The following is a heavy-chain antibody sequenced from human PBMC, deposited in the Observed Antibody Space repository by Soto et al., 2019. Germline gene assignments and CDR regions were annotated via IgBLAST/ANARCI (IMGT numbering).Heavy chain of an antibody. CDR2: IYYSGST. D-gene: IGHD5-12*01. CDR3: ARGRDIVATIDY. CDR1: GGSISSGDYY. V-gene: IGHV4-30-4*01. J-gene: IGHJ4*02. Sequence: PSETLSLTCTVSGGSISSGDYYWSWIRQPPGKGLEWIGYIYYSGSTYYNPSLKSRVTISVDTSKNQFSLKLSSVTAADTAVYYCARGRDIVATIDYWGQGTLVTVSS.